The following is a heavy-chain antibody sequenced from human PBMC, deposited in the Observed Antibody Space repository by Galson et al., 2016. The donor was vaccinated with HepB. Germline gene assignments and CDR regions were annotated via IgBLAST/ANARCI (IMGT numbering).Heavy chain of an antibody. J-gene: IGHJ4*02. V-gene: IGHV4-59*08. CDR1: GVPVRTFY. CDR3: ARWGYSLFDY. D-gene: IGHD5-18*01. Sequence: SETLSLTCTVSGVPVRTFYWSWVRHPPGKGLEWLGYISYSGTADYNPSLKSRVTISMDKSKNQLSLKLSSVTAADTAVYYCARWGYSLFDYWGRGSLVTVSS. CDR2: ISYSGTA.